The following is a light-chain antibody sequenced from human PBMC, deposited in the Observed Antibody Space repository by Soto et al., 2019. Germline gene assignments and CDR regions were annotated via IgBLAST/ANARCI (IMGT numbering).Light chain of an antibody. CDR2: YDD. CDR3: AAWDDSLNDYV. Sequence: QSVLTQPPSVSEAPRQRVTISCSGSSSNIGNNGVNWYQQLPGKAPKLLIYYDDLLPSGVSDRFSGSKSGTSASLAISGLQSDDEADYYCAAWDDSLNDYVFGTGTQLTVL. CDR1: SSNIGNNG. J-gene: IGLJ1*01. V-gene: IGLV1-36*01.